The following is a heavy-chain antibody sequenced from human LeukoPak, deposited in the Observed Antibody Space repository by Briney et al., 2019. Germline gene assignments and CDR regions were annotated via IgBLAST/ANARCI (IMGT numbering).Heavy chain of an antibody. D-gene: IGHD3-22*01. CDR3: ASLKNYYDSSGYLVNDAFDI. J-gene: IGHJ3*02. CDR1: GYTFTTYN. V-gene: IGHV1-18*01. Sequence: ASVKVSCKASGYTFTTYNINWVRQAPGQGLEWMGWISGYNGNTNYAQKLQGRVTMTTDTSTSTAYMELRSLKSDDTAVYYCASLKNYYDSSGYLVNDAFDIWGQGTMVTVSS. CDR2: ISGYNGNT.